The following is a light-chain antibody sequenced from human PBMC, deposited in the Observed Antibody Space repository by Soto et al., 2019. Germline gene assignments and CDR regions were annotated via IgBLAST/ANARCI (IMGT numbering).Light chain of an antibody. CDR1: QSVSSY. CDR2: DAS. J-gene: IGKJ2*01. CDR3: QQRTNWSPSYT. V-gene: IGKV3-11*01. Sequence: EIVLTQSPATLSLSPGEGATLSCRASQSVSSYLAWYQQKPGQAPRLLIYDASNRATGIPARFSGSGSGTDFTLTISSLEPEDFAVYYCQQRTNWSPSYTFGQGTNLEIK.